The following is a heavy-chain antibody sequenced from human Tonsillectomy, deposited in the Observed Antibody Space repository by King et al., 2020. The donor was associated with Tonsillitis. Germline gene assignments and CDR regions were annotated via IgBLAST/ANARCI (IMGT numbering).Heavy chain of an antibody. CDR1: GGSISSYY. J-gene: IGHJ4*02. Sequence: QLQESGPGLVKPSETLSLTCTVSGGSISSYYWSWIRQPPGKGLEWIGYIYYSGSTNYNPSLKSRVTISVDTSKNQFSLKLSSVTAADTAVYYCARASRITMVRGVIRGPYFDYWGQGTLVTVSS. D-gene: IGHD3-10*01. CDR3: ARASRITMVRGVIRGPYFDY. CDR2: IYYSGST. V-gene: IGHV4-59*01.